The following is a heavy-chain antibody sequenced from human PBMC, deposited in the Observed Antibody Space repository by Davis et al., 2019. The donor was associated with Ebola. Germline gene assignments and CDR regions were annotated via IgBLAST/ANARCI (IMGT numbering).Heavy chain of an antibody. Sequence: AASVKVSCKASGYTFTRYGISWVRQAPGQGLEWMGWISAYNGNTNYAQNLQGRVTMTTDTSTSTAYMEGRSLRYDDTAVYNCARAVTMVLPSGWFDPWGQGTLVTVSS. CDR3: ARAVTMVLPSGWFDP. V-gene: IGHV1-18*01. D-gene: IGHD3-10*01. J-gene: IGHJ5*02. CDR2: ISAYNGNT. CDR1: GYTFTRYG.